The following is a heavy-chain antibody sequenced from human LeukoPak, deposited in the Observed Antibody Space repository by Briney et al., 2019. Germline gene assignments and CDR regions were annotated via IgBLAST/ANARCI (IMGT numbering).Heavy chain of an antibody. CDR1: GFTFNTYW. J-gene: IGHJ4*02. D-gene: IGHD3-3*01. Sequence: GGSLRLSCAASGFTFNTYWMTWVRQAPGKGLQWVANIKHDGSEKNYADSVKGRFTISRDNAKKSLYLQMSSLRGEDTAVYYCATQASYDFWSGLYYFDNRGQGTLVGVSS. CDR3: ATQASYDFWSGLYYFDN. V-gene: IGHV3-7*01. CDR2: IKHDGSEK.